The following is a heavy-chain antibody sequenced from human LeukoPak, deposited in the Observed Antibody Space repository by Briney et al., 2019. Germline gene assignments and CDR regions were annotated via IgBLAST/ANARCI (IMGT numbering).Heavy chain of an antibody. CDR1: GGTFISYA. CDR3: ARDRITIFGVVIIPVAPFDY. V-gene: IGHV1-69*04. CDR2: IIPILGIA. Sequence: SVKVSCKASGGTFISYAISWVRQAPGQGLEWMGRIIPILGIANYAQKFQGRVTITADKSTSTAYMELSSLRSEDTAVYYCARDRITIFGVVIIPVAPFDYWGQGTLVTVSS. J-gene: IGHJ4*02. D-gene: IGHD3-3*01.